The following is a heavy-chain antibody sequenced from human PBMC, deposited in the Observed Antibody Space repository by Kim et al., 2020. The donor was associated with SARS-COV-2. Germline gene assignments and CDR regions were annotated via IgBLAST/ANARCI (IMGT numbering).Heavy chain of an antibody. CDR1: GGSFSGYY. V-gene: IGHV4-34*01. CDR2: INHSGST. J-gene: IGHJ3*02. CDR3: ARGRVAMSKNAFDI. Sequence: SETLSLTCAVYGGSFSGYYWSWIRQPPGKGLEWIGEINHSGSTNYNPSLKSRVTISVDTSKNQFSLKLSSVTAADTAVYYCARGRVAMSKNAFDIWGQGTMVTVSS. D-gene: IGHD2-15*01.